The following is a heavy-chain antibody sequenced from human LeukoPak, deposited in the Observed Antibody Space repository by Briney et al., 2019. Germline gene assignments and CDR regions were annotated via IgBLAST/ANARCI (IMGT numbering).Heavy chain of an antibody. J-gene: IGHJ6*02. V-gene: IGHV7-4-1*02. CDR2: INTNTGNP. D-gene: IGHD2-2*01. Sequence: ASVKVSCKTSGYTFTTYGISWVRQAPGQGLEWMGWINTNTGNPTYAQGFTGRFVFSLDTSVSTAYLQISSLKAEDTAVYYCARGPVVGAYGMDVWGQGTTVTVSS. CDR1: GYTFTTYG. CDR3: ARGPVVGAYGMDV.